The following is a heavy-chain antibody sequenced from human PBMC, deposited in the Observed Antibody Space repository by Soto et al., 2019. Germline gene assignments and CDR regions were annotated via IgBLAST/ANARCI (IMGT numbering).Heavy chain of an antibody. V-gene: IGHV3-30*03. J-gene: IGHJ4*02. CDR3: AREQGYGYYRVADY. CDR2: ITYDGSEI. D-gene: IGHD1-26*01. CDR1: GCTLSGHG. Sequence: QVQLVESGGGVVQPGRSLRLSCVASGCTLSGHGMHWVRQAPGKGLEWVAVITYDGSEIHYSDSVKGRFTISRDTSKNMVYLQMNSLKTEDTAMYYCAREQGYGYYRVADYWGQGTLVTVSS.